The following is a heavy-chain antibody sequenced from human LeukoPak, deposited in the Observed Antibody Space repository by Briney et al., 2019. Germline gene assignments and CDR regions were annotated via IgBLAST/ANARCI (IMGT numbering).Heavy chain of an antibody. Sequence: GGSLRLSCAASGFTFSSYWMHWVRQAPGKGLVWVSRINSDGSSTSYADSVKGRFTISRDNAKNTLHLQMNSLRAEDTAVYYCATLKSMTTFDYWGQGTLVTVSS. CDR2: INSDGSST. J-gene: IGHJ4*02. CDR3: ATLKSMTTFDY. CDR1: GFTFSSYW. D-gene: IGHD4-11*01. V-gene: IGHV3-74*01.